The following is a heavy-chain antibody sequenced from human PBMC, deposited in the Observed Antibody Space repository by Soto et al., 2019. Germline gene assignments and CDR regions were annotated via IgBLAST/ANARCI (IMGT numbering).Heavy chain of an antibody. V-gene: IGHV4-59*01. J-gene: IGHJ5*02. Sequence: SETLSLTCTVSGGSISSYYWSWIRQPPGKGLEWIGYIYYSGSTNYNPSLKSRVTISVDTSKNQFSLKPSSVTAADTAVYYCARSYCTNGVCYPGNWFDPWGQGTLVTVSS. D-gene: IGHD2-8*01. CDR1: GGSISSYY. CDR2: IYYSGST. CDR3: ARSYCTNGVCYPGNWFDP.